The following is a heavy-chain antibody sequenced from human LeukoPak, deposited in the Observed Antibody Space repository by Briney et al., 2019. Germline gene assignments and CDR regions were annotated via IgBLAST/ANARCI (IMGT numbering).Heavy chain of an antibody. CDR1: GFTFSDSG. D-gene: IGHD4-17*01. J-gene: IGHJ4*02. Sequence: PGRSLRLSCSASGFTFSDSGMHWVRQAPGKGLEWVAIISFDGSRRFYADSVRGRFTVSRDNSKNTPFLQMDSLSADDTGVYYCAKEGTDYGDYPYFFDYWGQGTLVTVSS. V-gene: IGHV3-30*18. CDR3: AKEGTDYGDYPYFFDY. CDR2: ISFDGSRR.